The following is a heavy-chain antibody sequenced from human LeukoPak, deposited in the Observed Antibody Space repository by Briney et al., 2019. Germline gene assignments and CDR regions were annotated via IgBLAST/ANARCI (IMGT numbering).Heavy chain of an antibody. D-gene: IGHD6-19*01. CDR3: ARDRDSSGWPYYYGMDV. Sequence: ASVKVSCKASGYTFTSYGISWVRQAPGQGLEWMGWISAYNGNTNYAQKLQGRVTMTTDTSTSTAYMELRSLRSDDTAVYYCARDRDSSGWPYYYGMDVWGQGTTVTVSS. CDR1: GYTFTSYG. J-gene: IGHJ6*02. CDR2: ISAYNGNT. V-gene: IGHV1-18*01.